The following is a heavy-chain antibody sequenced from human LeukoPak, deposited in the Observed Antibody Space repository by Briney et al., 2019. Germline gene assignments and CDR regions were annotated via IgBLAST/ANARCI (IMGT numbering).Heavy chain of an antibody. CDR1: GFTFSSYA. CDR2: ISYDGSNK. D-gene: IGHD6-13*01. V-gene: IGHV3-30-3*01. CDR3: ARDLRRQQLTRTPMAGMDV. J-gene: IGHJ6*02. Sequence: PGGSLRLSCAASGFTFSSYAMHWVRQAPGKGLEWVAVISYDGSNKYYADSVKGRFTISRDNSKNTLYLQMNSLRAEDTAVYYCARDLRRQQLTRTPMAGMDVWGQGTTVTVSS.